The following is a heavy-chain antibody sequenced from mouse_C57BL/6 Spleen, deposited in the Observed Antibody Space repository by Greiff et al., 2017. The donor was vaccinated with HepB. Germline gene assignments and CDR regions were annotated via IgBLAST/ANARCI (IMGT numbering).Heavy chain of an antibody. CDR2: ISSGSSTI. V-gene: IGHV5-17*01. J-gene: IGHJ1*03. CDR3: ARGYFDV. Sequence: DVKLQESGGGLVKPGGSLKLSCAASRFTFSDYGMHWVRQAPEKGLEWVAYISSGSSTIYYADTVKGRFTISRDNAKNTLFLQMTSLRSEDTAMYYCARGYFDVWGTGTTVTVSS. CDR1: RFTFSDYG.